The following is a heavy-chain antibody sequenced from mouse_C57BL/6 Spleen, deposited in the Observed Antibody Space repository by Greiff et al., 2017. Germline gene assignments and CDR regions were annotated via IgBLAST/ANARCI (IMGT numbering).Heavy chain of an antibody. Sequence: EVKLMESGGDLVKPGGSLKLSCAASGFTFSSYGMSWVRQTPDKRLEWVATISSGGSYTYYPDSVKGRFTISRDNAKNTLYLQMSSLKSEDTAMYYCARDMITTPYWGQGTLVTVSA. CDR3: ARDMITTPY. D-gene: IGHD2-4*01. J-gene: IGHJ3*01. CDR2: ISSGGSYT. CDR1: GFTFSSYG. V-gene: IGHV5-6*01.